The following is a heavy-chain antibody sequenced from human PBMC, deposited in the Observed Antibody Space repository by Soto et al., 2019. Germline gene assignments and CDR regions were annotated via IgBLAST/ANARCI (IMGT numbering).Heavy chain of an antibody. CDR2: IIPIFGTA. D-gene: IGHD1-26*01. J-gene: IGHJ4*02. V-gene: IGHV1-69*13. CDR3: AREGSIVGATNPFDY. Sequence: SVKVSCKASGGTFSSYAISWVRQAPGQGLEWMGGIIPIFGTANYAQKFQGRVTITADESTSTAHMELSSLRSEDTAVYYCAREGSIVGATNPFDYWGQGTLVTVSS. CDR1: GGTFSSYA.